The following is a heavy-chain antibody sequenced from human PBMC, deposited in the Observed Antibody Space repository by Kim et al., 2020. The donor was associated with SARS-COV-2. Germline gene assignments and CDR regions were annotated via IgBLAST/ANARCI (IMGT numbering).Heavy chain of an antibody. CDR3: ARGGHITMVRGLSWFDP. J-gene: IGHJ5*02. CDR2: IIPIFGTA. V-gene: IGHV1-69*13. D-gene: IGHD3-10*01. Sequence: SVKVSCKASGGTFSSYAISWVRQAPGQGLEWMGGIIPIFGTANYAQKFQGRVTITADESTSTAYMELSSLRSEDTAVYYCARGGHITMVRGLSWFDPWGQGTLVTVSS. CDR1: GGTFSSYA.